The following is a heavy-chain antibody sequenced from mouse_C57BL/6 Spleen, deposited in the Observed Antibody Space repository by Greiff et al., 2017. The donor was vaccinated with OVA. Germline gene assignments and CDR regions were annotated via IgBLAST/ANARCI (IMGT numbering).Heavy chain of an antibody. CDR2: IHPSDSDT. CDR3: AIEDYYGYDAWFAY. D-gene: IGHD2-2*01. J-gene: IGHJ3*01. V-gene: IGHV1-74*01. CDR1: GYTFTSYW. Sequence: QVQLQQPGAELVKPGASVKVSCKASGYTFTSYWMHWVKQRPGQGLEWIGRIHPSDSDTNYNQKFKGKATLTVDKSSSTAYMQLSSLTSEDSAVYYCAIEDYYGYDAWFAYWGQGTLVTVSA.